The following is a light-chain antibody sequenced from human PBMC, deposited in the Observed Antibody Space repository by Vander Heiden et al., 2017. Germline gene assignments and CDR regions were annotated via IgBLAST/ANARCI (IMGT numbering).Light chain of an antibody. CDR3: QSYDSSLSGWV. CDR1: SPNIGAGYD. CDR2: ANI. V-gene: IGLV1-40*01. Sequence: QSALTQPPSVSGAPGQRVTISCNGSSPNIGAGYDVHWYQQLPGTAPKLLISANINRPSGVPDRFSGSKSGTSASLAITGLQAEDEADYYCQSYDSSLSGWVFGGGTKLTVL. J-gene: IGLJ3*02.